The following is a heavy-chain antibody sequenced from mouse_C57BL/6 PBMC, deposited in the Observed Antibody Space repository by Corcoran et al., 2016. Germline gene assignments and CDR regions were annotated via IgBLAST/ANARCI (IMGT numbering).Heavy chain of an antibody. J-gene: IGHJ1*03. CDR1: GYTFTDYN. D-gene: IGHD1-1*01. CDR3: ARRGPYYYGSSYWYFDV. CDR2: INPNNGGT. V-gene: IGHV1-18*01. Sequence: EVQLQQSGPELVKPGASVKIPCKASGYTFTDYNMDWVKQSHGKSLEWIGDINPNNGGTIYNQKFKGKATLTVDKSSSTAYMELRSLTSEDTAVYYCARRGPYYYGSSYWYFDVWGTGTTVTVSS.